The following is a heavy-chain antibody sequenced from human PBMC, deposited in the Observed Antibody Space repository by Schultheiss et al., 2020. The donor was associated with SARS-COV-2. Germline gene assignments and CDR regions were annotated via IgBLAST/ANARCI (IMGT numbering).Heavy chain of an antibody. CDR2: TYYRSKWYN. V-gene: IGHV6-1*01. D-gene: IGHD6-13*01. Sequence: SQTLSLTCAISGDSVSSNSAAWNWIRQSPSRGLEWLGRTYYRSKWYNDYAVSVKSRITINPDTSKNQFSLQLNSVTPEDTAMYYCARELYSSSYYYYYYMDVWGKGTTVTVSS. CDR3: ARELYSSSYYYYYYMDV. CDR1: GDSVSSNSAA. J-gene: IGHJ6*03.